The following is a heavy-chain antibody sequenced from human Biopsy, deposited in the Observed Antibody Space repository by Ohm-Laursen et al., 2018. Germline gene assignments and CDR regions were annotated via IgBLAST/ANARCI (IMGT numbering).Heavy chain of an antibody. CDR1: GFTFSDYC. V-gene: IGHV4-34*01. CDR3: VRGVDYYDPYHYYALDV. Sequence: LRLSCSASGFTFSDYCMSWVRQAPGKGLEWIGEINHSGRTNYNPSLKSRVTISVDTSKNQFSLKVRSVTAADTAVYYCVRGVDYYDPYHYYALDVWGQGTTVTVSS. J-gene: IGHJ6*02. D-gene: IGHD3-22*01. CDR2: INHSGRT.